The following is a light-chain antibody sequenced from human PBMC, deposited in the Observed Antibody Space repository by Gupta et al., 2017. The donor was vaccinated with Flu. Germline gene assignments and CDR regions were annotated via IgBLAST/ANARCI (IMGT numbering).Light chain of an antibody. CDR3: LHDNNYPLT. J-gene: IGKJ4*01. CDR2: TAS. Sequence: AIQMTQSPSSLSASVGDRVTITCRASQDFINTLGWYQQQPGKAPKLLIYTASTLQSGVSSRFSGSGSGTDFILTISSLQPEDSATYYCLHDNNYPLTFGGGTKVEIK. V-gene: IGKV1-6*01. CDR1: QDFINT.